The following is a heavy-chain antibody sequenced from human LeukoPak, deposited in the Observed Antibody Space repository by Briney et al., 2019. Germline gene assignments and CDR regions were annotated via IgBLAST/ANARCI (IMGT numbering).Heavy chain of an antibody. D-gene: IGHD3-10*01. CDR3: ARVEYYYGSGSYFDY. V-gene: IGHV1-18*01. CDR1: GYTFTSYG. CDR2: ISAYNGNT. J-gene: IGHJ4*02. Sequence: ASVKVSCKASGYTFTSYGISWVRQAPGQGLEWMGWISAYNGNTNYAQKLQGRVTMTTDTSTSTAYMELRSLRSDDTAVYYCARVEYYYGSGSYFDYWGQGTLVTVSS.